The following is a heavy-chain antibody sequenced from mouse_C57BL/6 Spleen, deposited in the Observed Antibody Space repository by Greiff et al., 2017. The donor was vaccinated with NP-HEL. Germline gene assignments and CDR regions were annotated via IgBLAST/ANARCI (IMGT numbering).Heavy chain of an antibody. CDR1: GFTFSSYA. CDR3: ARAYDPFAY. V-gene: IGHV5-4*03. Sequence: EVKLMESGGGLVKPGGSLKLSCAASGFTFSSYAMSWVRQTPEKRLEWVATISDGGSYTYYPDNVKGRFTISRDNAKNNLYLQMSHLKSEDTAMYYCARAYDPFAYWGQGTLVTVSA. J-gene: IGHJ3*01. CDR2: ISDGGSYT. D-gene: IGHD2-3*01.